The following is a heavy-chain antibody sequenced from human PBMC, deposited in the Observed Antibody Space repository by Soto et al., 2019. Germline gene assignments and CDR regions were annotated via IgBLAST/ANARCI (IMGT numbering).Heavy chain of an antibody. Sequence: GASVKVSCKASGYTFTSYGISWVRQAPGQGLEWMGWISAYNGNTNYAQKLQGRVTMTTDTSTSTAYMELRILRSDDTAVYYCARALMYYGFWSGYKYYYGMDVWGQGTTVTVSS. D-gene: IGHD3-3*01. CDR1: GYTFTSYG. CDR3: ARALMYYGFWSGYKYYYGMDV. V-gene: IGHV1-18*04. CDR2: ISAYNGNT. J-gene: IGHJ6*02.